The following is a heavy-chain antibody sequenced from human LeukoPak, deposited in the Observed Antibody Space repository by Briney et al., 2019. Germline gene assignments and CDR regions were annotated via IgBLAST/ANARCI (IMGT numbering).Heavy chain of an antibody. CDR3: ARDYSASGSGWYLHY. J-gene: IGHJ4*02. CDR1: GFTFSSYA. V-gene: IGHV3-64*01. Sequence: GGSLRLSCAASGFTFSSYAMHWVRQAPGKGLEYVSAISSNGGSTYYANSVKGRFTISRDNSKNTLYLQMGSLRAEDMAVYYCARDYSASGSGWYLHYWGQGTLVTVSS. D-gene: IGHD6-13*01. CDR2: ISSNGGST.